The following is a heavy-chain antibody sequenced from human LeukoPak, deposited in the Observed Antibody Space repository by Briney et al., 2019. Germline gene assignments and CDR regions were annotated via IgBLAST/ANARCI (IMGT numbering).Heavy chain of an antibody. D-gene: IGHD5-12*01. V-gene: IGHV1-69*13. Sequence: SVKASCKASGGTFSSYAISWVRQAPGQGLEWMGGIIPIFGTANYAQKFQGRVTITADESTSTAYMELSSLRSEDTAVYYCATSGYSGYDYIAFAFGIWGQGTMVTVSS. J-gene: IGHJ3*02. CDR2: IIPIFGTA. CDR3: ATSGYSGYDYIAFAFGI. CDR1: GGTFSSYA.